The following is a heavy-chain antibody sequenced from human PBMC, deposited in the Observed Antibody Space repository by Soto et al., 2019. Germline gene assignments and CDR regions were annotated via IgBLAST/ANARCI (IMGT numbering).Heavy chain of an antibody. J-gene: IGHJ5*02. CDR2: IYYSGST. CDR3: ARDPLQNYDSSA. V-gene: IGHV4-61*01. CDR1: GGSVSSGSYY. D-gene: IGHD3-22*01. Sequence: SETLSLTCTVSGGSVSSGSYYWGWIRQPPGKGLEWIGYIYYSGSTNYNPSLKSRVTISVDTSKNQFSLKLSSVTAADTAVYYCARDPLQNYDSSAWGQGTLVTVSA.